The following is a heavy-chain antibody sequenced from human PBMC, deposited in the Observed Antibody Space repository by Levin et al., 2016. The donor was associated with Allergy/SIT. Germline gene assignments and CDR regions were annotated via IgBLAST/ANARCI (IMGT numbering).Heavy chain of an antibody. Sequence: ASVKVSCKASGYTFTGYYMHWVRQAPGQGLEWMGWISAYNGNTNYAQKLQGRVTMTTDTSTSTAYMELRSLRSDDTAVYYCARFHGSGPYYGMDVWGQGTTVTVSS. V-gene: IGHV1-18*04. CDR3: ARFHGSGPYYGMDV. J-gene: IGHJ6*02. D-gene: IGHD3-10*01. CDR2: ISAYNGNT. CDR1: GYTFTGYY.